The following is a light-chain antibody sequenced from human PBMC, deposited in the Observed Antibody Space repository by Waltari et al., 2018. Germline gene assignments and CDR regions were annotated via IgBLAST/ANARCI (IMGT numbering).Light chain of an antibody. CDR1: SSDVGAYNS. J-gene: IGLJ1*01. CDR3: SSYTSSTTLLYV. Sequence: QSALTQPASVSGSPGQSITISCTGTSSDVGAYNSVSWYQQHPGKAPQLMIYEVSNRPSGISNRFSGPKSGYTASLTISGLQAEDEAEYYCSSYTSSTTLLYVFGTGTKVTVL. V-gene: IGLV2-14*01. CDR2: EVS.